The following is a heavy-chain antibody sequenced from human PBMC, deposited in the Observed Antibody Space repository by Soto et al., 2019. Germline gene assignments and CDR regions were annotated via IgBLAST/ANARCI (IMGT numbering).Heavy chain of an antibody. D-gene: IGHD6-13*01. Sequence: ASVKVSCKASGYTFTSYGISWVRQAPGQGLEWMGWISAYNGNTNYAQKLQGRVTMTTDTSTSTAYMELRSLRSDDTAVYYCAREIAAREYYYYGMDVWGQGTTVTAP. CDR2: ISAYNGNT. V-gene: IGHV1-18*01. CDR3: AREIAAREYYYYGMDV. CDR1: GYTFTSYG. J-gene: IGHJ6*02.